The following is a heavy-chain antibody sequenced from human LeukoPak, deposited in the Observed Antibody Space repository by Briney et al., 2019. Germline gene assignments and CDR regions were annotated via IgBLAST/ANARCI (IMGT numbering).Heavy chain of an antibody. CDR3: ARRAGDHYYFDY. J-gene: IGHJ4*02. CDR2: INPSSGST. V-gene: IGHV1-46*01. Sequence: ASVKVSCKASGYIFTSYYMHWVRQAPGQGLEWMGIINPSSGSTSYAQKFQDRVKMTRDTSRSTVYMELSSLRSEDTAVYYCARRAGDHYYFDYWGQGTLITVSS. CDR1: GYIFTSYY. D-gene: IGHD7-27*01.